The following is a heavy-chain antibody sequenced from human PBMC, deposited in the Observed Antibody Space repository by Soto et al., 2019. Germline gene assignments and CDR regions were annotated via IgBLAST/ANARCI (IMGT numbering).Heavy chain of an antibody. V-gene: IGHV1-8*01. Sequence: QVKLVQSGAEVREPGASVKVSCKASGYSFTNNDVSWVRQVTGQGLEWMGWMNPGSGDTGYAQKFQGRVTMTRDISIATAYMELSSLRSDDTAIYYCARMATFGSLNWFDPWGQGTLVTVSS. CDR3: ARMATFGSLNWFDP. D-gene: IGHD3-16*01. CDR2: MNPGSGDT. J-gene: IGHJ5*02. CDR1: GYSFTNND.